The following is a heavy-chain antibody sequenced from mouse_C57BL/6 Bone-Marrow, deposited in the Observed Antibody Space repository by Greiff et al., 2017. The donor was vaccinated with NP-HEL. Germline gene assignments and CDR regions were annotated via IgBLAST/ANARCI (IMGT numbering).Heavy chain of an antibody. CDR2: ISDGGSYT. D-gene: IGHD1-1*01. J-gene: IGHJ2*01. Sequence: EVQLVESGGGLVKPGGSLKLSCAASGFTFSSYAMSWVRQTPEKRLEWVATISDGGSYTYYPDNVKGRFTISRDNAKNNLYLQRSHLKSEDTAMYYCARGPTYYYGSSSDYWGQGTTLTVSS. CDR1: GFTFSSYA. V-gene: IGHV5-4*01. CDR3: ARGPTYYYGSSSDY.